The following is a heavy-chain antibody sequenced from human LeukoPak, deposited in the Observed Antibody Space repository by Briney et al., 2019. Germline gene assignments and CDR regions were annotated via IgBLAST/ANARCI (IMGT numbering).Heavy chain of an antibody. CDR3: ARGYDFWSGYYH. Sequence: ASVKVSCKASGYTFTSYDISWVRQATGQGLEWMGWMNPNSGNTGYAQKFQGRVTMTRNTSISTAYMELSSLRSEDTAVYYCARGYDFWSGYYHWGQGTLVTVSS. J-gene: IGHJ4*02. CDR1: GYTFTSYD. V-gene: IGHV1-8*01. CDR2: MNPNSGNT. D-gene: IGHD3-3*01.